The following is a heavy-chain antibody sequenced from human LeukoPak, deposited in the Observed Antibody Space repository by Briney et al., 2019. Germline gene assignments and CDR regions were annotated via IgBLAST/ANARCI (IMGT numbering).Heavy chain of an antibody. D-gene: IGHD5-18*01. CDR1: GGSISSSSYY. J-gene: IGHJ6*03. Sequence: PSETLSLTWTVSGGSISSSSYYWGWIRQPPGKGLEWIGSIYYSGSTYYNPSLKSRVTISVDTSKNQFSLKLSSVTAADTAVYYCARDARESPLQLWLWGYYYYMDVWGKGTTVTISS. CDR2: IYYSGST. CDR3: ARDARESPLQLWLWGYYYYMDV. V-gene: IGHV4-39*07.